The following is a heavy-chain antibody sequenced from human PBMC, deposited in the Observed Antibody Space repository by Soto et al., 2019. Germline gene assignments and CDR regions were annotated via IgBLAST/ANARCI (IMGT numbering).Heavy chain of an antibody. Sequence: GGSLRLSCTASGFTFGDYPMSWFRQAPGKGLEWVGFIRSKAYGGTTEYAASVKGRFTISRNDSKSIAYLQMNSLKTEDTAVYYCTRGPNWNDADGAFDIWGQGTMVTVSS. CDR2: IRSKAYGGTT. J-gene: IGHJ3*02. CDR1: GFTFGDYP. CDR3: TRGPNWNDADGAFDI. D-gene: IGHD1-1*01. V-gene: IGHV3-49*03.